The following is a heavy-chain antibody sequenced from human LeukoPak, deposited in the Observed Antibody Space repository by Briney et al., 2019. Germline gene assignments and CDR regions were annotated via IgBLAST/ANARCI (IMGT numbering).Heavy chain of an antibody. Sequence: GGSLRLSCAASGFTFSSYAMSWVRQAPGKGLEWVSAISGSGGSTYYADSVKGRFTISRDNSKNTLYLQMNSLRAEDTAVYYRAKVGSYDFWSGYDYWGQGTLVTVSS. J-gene: IGHJ4*02. CDR3: AKVGSYDFWSGYDY. V-gene: IGHV3-23*01. D-gene: IGHD3-3*01. CDR2: ISGSGGST. CDR1: GFTFSSYA.